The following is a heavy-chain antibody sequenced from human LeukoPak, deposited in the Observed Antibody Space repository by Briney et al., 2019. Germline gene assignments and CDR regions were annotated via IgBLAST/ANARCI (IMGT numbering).Heavy chain of an antibody. J-gene: IGHJ5*02. CDR1: GGSVSSGRYY. Sequence: PSGTLSLTCTVSGGSVSSGRYYWSWIRQPPGKGLEWIGYIYYSGSINYNPSLKSRVTISVDTSKNQFSLKLSSVTAADTAVYYCARVPRTMVRGVIILGFDPWGQGTLVTVSS. V-gene: IGHV4-61*01. CDR2: IYYSGSI. CDR3: ARVPRTMVRGVIILGFDP. D-gene: IGHD3-10*01.